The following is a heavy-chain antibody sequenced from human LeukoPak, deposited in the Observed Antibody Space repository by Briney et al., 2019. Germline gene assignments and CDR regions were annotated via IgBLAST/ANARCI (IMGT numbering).Heavy chain of an antibody. V-gene: IGHV4-34*01. Sequence: GSLRLSCAASGFNFNIYAMSWVRQAPGKGLEWIGEINHSGSTNYNPSLKSRVTISVDTSKNQFSLKLSSVTAADTAVYYCARGLTLRLRFLERGMDVWGQGTTVTVSS. CDR2: INHSGST. CDR1: GFNFNIYA. D-gene: IGHD3-3*01. CDR3: ARGLTLRLRFLERGMDV. J-gene: IGHJ6*02.